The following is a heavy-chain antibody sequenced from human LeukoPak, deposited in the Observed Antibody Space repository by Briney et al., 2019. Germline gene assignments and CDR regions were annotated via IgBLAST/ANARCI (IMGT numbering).Heavy chain of an antibody. D-gene: IGHD2-2*01. V-gene: IGHV4-31*03. CDR1: GGSISSGGHF. J-gene: IGHJ4*02. CDR2: IYYIGST. CDR3: ARAGQGYCTSAGCFLSLDY. Sequence: SETLSLTCTVSGGSISSGGHFWIRLRQHPGKGLEWIGYIYYIGSTFYNPSLKSRVSISVDTSKNQFSLNLTSVTAADTAVYYCARAGQGYCTSAGCFLSLDYWGQGTLVTVSS.